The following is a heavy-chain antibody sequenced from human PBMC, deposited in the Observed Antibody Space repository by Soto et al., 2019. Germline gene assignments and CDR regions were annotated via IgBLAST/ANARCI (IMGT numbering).Heavy chain of an antibody. J-gene: IGHJ5*02. CDR1: GGSFSGYY. CDR2: IDHSGYT. CDR3: ARVRDWFDP. D-gene: IGHD3-3*01. V-gene: IGHV4-34*01. Sequence: SETLSLTCAVYGGSFSGYYWNWIRQPPGKGLEWIGEIDHSGYTNYNPSLKSRGTISVDTSKNQFSLRLTSVTAADTAVYYCARVRDWFDPWGQGNLVPVSS.